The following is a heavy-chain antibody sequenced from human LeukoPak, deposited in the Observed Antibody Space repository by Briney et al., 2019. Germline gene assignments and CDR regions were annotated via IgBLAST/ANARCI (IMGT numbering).Heavy chain of an antibody. Sequence: SETLSLTCNVSGVSVTDGRYYGTWIRHHPAKGLEWMGYKYYSGRVQYNPSLKSRLTISIDTSKNQFSLQLSSVTAADTATYYCATPYCSSISCLDVFNVWGQGTRVTVSS. CDR2: KYYSGRV. D-gene: IGHD2-2*01. J-gene: IGHJ3*01. V-gene: IGHV4-31*03. CDR1: GVSVTDGRYY. CDR3: ATPYCSSISCLDVFNV.